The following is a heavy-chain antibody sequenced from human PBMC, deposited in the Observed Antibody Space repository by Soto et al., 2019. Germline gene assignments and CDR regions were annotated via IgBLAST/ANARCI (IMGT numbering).Heavy chain of an antibody. CDR1: GYTFTSYG. D-gene: IGHD4-17*01. V-gene: IGHV1-18*01. CDR2: ISAYNGNT. CDR3: ARGLYGSTTVTTVDY. Sequence: ASVKVSCKASGYTFTSYGISWVRRAPGQGLEWMGWISAYNGNTNYAQKLQGRVTMTTDTSTSTAYMELRSLRSDDTAVYYCARGLYGSTTVTTVDYWGQGTLVTVSS. J-gene: IGHJ4*02.